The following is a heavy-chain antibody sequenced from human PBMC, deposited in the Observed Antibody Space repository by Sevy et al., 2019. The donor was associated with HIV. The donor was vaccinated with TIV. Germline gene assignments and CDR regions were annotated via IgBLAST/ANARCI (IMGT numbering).Heavy chain of an antibody. V-gene: IGHV3-53*01. J-gene: IGHJ4*02. D-gene: IGHD6-13*01. CDR2: IYSGSAT. CDR3: ARGGLDSNWFRSFDY. Sequence: GGSLRLSCAVSGLTVSSNYMSGVRQAPGKGLEWVSLIYSGSATYYADSVNGRFTISGDDSKNTLYLQMDSLRAEDTAVYYCARGGLDSNWFRSFDYWGRGTLVTVSS. CDR1: GLTVSSNY.